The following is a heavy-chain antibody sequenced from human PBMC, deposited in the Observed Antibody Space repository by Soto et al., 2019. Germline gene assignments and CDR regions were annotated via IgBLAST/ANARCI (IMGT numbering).Heavy chain of an antibody. Sequence: EVQLLESGGGVVKPGGSLRLSCAASGFTFGRYAMRWVRQAPGKGLEWVSGLNAGGGVTDYADSVKGRFTVSRDNTKNTLYLQMSHLRVEDTAVYYCAKAHPVYGSTWFFFDYWGQGTLVTVSS. CDR1: GFTFGRYA. CDR3: AKAHPVYGSTWFFFDY. D-gene: IGHD6-19*01. V-gene: IGHV3-23*01. J-gene: IGHJ4*02. CDR2: LNAGGGVT.